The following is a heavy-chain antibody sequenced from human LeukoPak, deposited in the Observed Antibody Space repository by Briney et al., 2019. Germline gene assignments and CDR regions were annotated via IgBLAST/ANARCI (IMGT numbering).Heavy chain of an antibody. D-gene: IGHD1-26*01. J-gene: IGHJ4*02. V-gene: IGHV3-7*01. CDR2: IHPEGNEK. Sequence: GGSLRLSCAASGFTFSNFWMSWVRQAPGRGLEWVANIHPEGNEKYHVESVEGRFTISRDNIKNSLFLQMHGLRVEDTAVYYCARELVGGFDYWGQGTLVTVSS. CDR1: GFTFSNFW. CDR3: ARELVGGFDY.